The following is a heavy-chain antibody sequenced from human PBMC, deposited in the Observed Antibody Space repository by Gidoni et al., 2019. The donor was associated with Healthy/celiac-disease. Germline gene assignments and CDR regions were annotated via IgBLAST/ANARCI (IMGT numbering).Heavy chain of an antibody. J-gene: IGHJ6*03. CDR2: IIPILCTA. CDR1: GGTFRSYA. Sequence: QVQLVQSGAEVKKPGSSVKVSCKASGGTFRSYAISWVRQSPGQGLEWMGGIIPILCTANYAQKFQGRVTITADESTSTAYMELSSLRSEDTAVYYCARGGDFWSGYPPRRRLWDYYYMDVWGKGTTVTVSS. CDR3: ARGGDFWSGYPPRRRLWDYYYMDV. D-gene: IGHD3-3*01. V-gene: IGHV1-69*01.